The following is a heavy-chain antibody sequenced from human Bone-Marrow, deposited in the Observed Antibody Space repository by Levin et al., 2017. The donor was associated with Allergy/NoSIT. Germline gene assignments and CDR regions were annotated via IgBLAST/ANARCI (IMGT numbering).Heavy chain of an antibody. V-gene: IGHV3-48*02. J-gene: IGHJ5*02. CDR3: ARDKYSGYVGFRGFDP. Sequence: GGSLRLSCAASGFTFSSYSMNWVRQAPGKGLEWVSYISSSSSTIYYADSVKGRFTISRDNAKNSLYLQMNSLRDEDTAVYYCARDKYSGYVGFRGFDPWGQGTLVTVSS. CDR1: GFTFSSYS. D-gene: IGHD5-12*01. CDR2: ISSSSSTI.